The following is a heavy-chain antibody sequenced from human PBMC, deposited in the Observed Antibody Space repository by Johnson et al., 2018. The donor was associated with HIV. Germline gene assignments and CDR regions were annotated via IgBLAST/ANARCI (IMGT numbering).Heavy chain of an antibody. CDR3: AKGASKWEVRSPAFDI. V-gene: IGHV3-30*18. D-gene: IGHD1-26*01. J-gene: IGHJ3*02. CDR2: ISYDGSNK. CDR1: GFTFSDYG. Sequence: QMQLVESGGGVVQPGRSLRLSCAASGFTFSDYGMHWVRQAPGKGLEWVAVISYDGSNKYYADSVKGRFTISRDNSKNTLYLQMNSLRAEDTAVYYCAKGASKWEVRSPAFDIWCQGTMVTVSS.